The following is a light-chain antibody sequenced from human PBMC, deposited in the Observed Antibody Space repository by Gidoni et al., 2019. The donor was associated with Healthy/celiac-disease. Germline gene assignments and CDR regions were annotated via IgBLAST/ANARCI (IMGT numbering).Light chain of an antibody. Sequence: DIVLSQSLLTLPVPPGAPSSISSSSSQSLLHSNGYNYLDWYLRKPGQSPQLLIYLGYNRAPGVPDRYSGRGSGTDFTLKISRVEAEDVGVYYCMQALQTPNSFGQGTKLEIK. CDR1: QSLLHSNGYNY. CDR2: LGY. CDR3: MQALQTPNS. V-gene: IGKV2-28*01. J-gene: IGKJ2*03.